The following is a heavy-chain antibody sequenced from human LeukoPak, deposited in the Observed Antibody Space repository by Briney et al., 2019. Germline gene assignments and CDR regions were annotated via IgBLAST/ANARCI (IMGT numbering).Heavy chain of an antibody. CDR2: IYYSGST. CDR1: GGSISSGDYY. J-gene: IGHJ2*01. V-gene: IGHV4-30-4*08. Sequence: SETLSLTCTVSGGSISSGDYYWSWIRQPPGKGLEWIGYIYYSGSTYYNPSLKSRVTISVDTSKNQFSLKLSSVTAADTAVYYCARAYGDYTTGNWYFDLWGRGTLVTVSS. CDR3: ARAYGDYTTGNWYFDL. D-gene: IGHD4-17*01.